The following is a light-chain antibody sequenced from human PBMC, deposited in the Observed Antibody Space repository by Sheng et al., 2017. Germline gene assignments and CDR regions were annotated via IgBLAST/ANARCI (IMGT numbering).Light chain of an antibody. V-gene: IGLV2-8*01. CDR2: EVS. Sequence: QSALTQPPSASGSPGQSVTISCTGTSSDVGGYNSVSWYQQHPGKAPKLLIFEVSKRPTGVPDRFSGSSSGNTASLTVSGLQAEDEADYYCNSYAGSNIYVFGSGTKVTVL. J-gene: IGLJ1*01. CDR3: NSYAGSNIYV. CDR1: SSDVGGYNS.